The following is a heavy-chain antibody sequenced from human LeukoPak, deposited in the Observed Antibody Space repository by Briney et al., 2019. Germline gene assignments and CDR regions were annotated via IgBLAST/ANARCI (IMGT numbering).Heavy chain of an antibody. J-gene: IGHJ4*02. CDR1: GFTFSNYA. CDR3: ATSKTIAAAGNFDN. D-gene: IGHD6-13*01. CDR2: ISGTGGST. Sequence: GGSLRLACAASGFTFSNYAMNWVRQAPGKGLEWVSIISGTGGSTYYADSVKGRFTISRDSSKNTLYLQVNSLRAEDTAVYYCATSKTIAAAGNFDNWGQGTLVTVSS. V-gene: IGHV3-23*01.